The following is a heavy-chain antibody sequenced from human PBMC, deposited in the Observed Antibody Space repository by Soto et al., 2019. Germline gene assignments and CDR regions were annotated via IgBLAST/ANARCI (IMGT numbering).Heavy chain of an antibody. J-gene: IGHJ6*03. Sequence: GGSLRLSCAASGFTVSSNYMSWVRQAPGKGLEWVSVIYSGGSTYYADSVKGRFTISRDNSKNTLYLQMNSLRAEDTAVYYCAAEPMTTVTIRTYYYSYMDVWGKGTTVTVSS. CDR2: IYSGGST. D-gene: IGHD4-17*01. V-gene: IGHV3-66*01. CDR3: AAEPMTTVTIRTYYYSYMDV. CDR1: GFTVSSNY.